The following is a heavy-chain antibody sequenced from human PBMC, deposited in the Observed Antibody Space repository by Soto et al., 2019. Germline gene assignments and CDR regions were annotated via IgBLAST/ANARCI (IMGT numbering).Heavy chain of an antibody. CDR3: ARFSGGSYNTYYFYYGMDV. CDR2: ISAYNGNT. D-gene: IGHD2-15*01. V-gene: IGHV1-18*01. Sequence: ASVKFHCRASGYSFASYGTSLVRQAPGQGLDWMGWISAYNGNTKYAQDLQGRVTMTTDTSTSTAYMELRSLRSDDTAVYYCARFSGGSYNTYYFYYGMDVWGQGTTVTVSS. CDR1: GYSFASYG. J-gene: IGHJ6*02.